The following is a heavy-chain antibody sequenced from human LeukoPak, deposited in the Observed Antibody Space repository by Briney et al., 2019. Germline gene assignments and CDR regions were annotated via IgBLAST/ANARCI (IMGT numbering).Heavy chain of an antibody. CDR2: VNHSGGS. J-gene: IGHJ4*02. CDR3: ARGGACSSSSCSVLGFDS. V-gene: IGHV4-34*01. D-gene: IGHD2-15*01. Sequence: KPSETLSLTCAVYGGSFSGYCWSWIRQPPGKGLEWIGEVNHSGGSNYNPSLESRVTISADTSKNQFSLRLSSVTAADTAAYYCARGGACSSSSCSVLGFDSWGQGALVTVSS. CDR1: GGSFSGYC.